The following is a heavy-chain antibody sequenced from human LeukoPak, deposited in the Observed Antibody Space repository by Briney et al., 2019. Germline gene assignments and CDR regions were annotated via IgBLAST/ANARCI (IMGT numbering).Heavy chain of an antibody. D-gene: IGHD3-9*01. CDR3: ARELRYFDWPPYYYGMDV. CDR1: GYTFTSYV. Sequence: ASVKVSCKASGYTFTSYVISWVRQAPGQGLEWMGWISAYNGNTNYAQKLQGRVTMTTDTSTSTAYMELRSLRSDDTAVYYCARELRYFDWPPYYYGMDVWGQGTTVTVSS. V-gene: IGHV1-18*01. CDR2: ISAYNGNT. J-gene: IGHJ6*02.